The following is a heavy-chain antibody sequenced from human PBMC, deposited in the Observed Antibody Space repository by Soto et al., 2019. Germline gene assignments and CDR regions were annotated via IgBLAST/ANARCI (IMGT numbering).Heavy chain of an antibody. D-gene: IGHD3-16*01. CDR2: TSYDGSNK. CDR1: GFTFRSYV. CDR3: ARWGTTGGLDV. V-gene: IGHV3-30*19. J-gene: IGHJ4*02. Sequence: QVQLVESGGGVVQPGTSLRLSCVGSGFTFRSYVIHWVRQAPGKGLAWVALTSYDGSNKYYDDSVKGRFTISRDNSRNTVDLQMDSLRLEATALYYCARWGTTGGLDVWGQGTLVSVSS.